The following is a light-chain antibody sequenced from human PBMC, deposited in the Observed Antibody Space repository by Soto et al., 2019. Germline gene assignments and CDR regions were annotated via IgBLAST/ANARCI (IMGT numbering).Light chain of an antibody. CDR2: GAS. V-gene: IGKV3-20*01. CDR3: LQYGSSPYT. J-gene: IGKJ2*01. CDR1: QSVSSSY. Sequence: EIVLTQSPGTLSLSPGERATLSCRASQSVSSSYLAWYQQKPGQAPRPLIYGASSRATGIPDRSSGSGSGTDFTLTISRLEPEDFAVYYCLQYGSSPYTFGQGTKLEIK.